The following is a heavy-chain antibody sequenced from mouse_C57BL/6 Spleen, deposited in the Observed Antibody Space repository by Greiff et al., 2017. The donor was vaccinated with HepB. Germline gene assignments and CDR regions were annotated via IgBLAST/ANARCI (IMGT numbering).Heavy chain of an antibody. D-gene: IGHD2-2*01. CDR3: ARGMVTAVGFDY. V-gene: IGHV1-69*01. CDR1: GYTFTSYW. Sequence: QVQLKQPGAELVMPGASVKLSCKASGYTFTSYWMHWVKQRPGQGLEWIGEIDPSDSYTNYNQKFKGKSTLTVDKSSSTAYMQLSSLTSEDSAVYYCARGMVTAVGFDYWGQGTTLTVSS. J-gene: IGHJ2*01. CDR2: IDPSDSYT.